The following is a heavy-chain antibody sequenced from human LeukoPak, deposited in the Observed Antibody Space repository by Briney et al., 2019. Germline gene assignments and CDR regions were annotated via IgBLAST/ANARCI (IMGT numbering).Heavy chain of an antibody. CDR1: GGSISSGDL. J-gene: IGHJ4*02. V-gene: IGHV4-4*02. Sequence: SGTLSLTCAVSGGSISSGDLWSWVRQPPGKGLEWIGEIYHSGTTSYNPSLKSRLTISVNKSKNQFSLKLSSVTAADTAVYYCARWGDYWGQGTLVTVSS. CDR2: IYHSGTT. CDR3: ARWGDY. D-gene: IGHD3-16*01.